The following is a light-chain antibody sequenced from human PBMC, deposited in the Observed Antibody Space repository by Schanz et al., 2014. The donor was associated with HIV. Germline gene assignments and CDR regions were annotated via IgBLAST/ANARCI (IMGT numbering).Light chain of an antibody. CDR1: TGAVTSDFF. Sequence: QAVVTQEPSLTVSPGGTVTLTCGSSTGAVTSDFFPHWFQQKPGQAPRSLVYSTGDNHSWTPARFSGSLLGGKATLTLSGVQPEDEAEYYCLLYYGGTWVFGGGTKLTVL. CDR3: LLYYGGTWV. V-gene: IGLV7-43*01. J-gene: IGLJ3*02. CDR2: STG.